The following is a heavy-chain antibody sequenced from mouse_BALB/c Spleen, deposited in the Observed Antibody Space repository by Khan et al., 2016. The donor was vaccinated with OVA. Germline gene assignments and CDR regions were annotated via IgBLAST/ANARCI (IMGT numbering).Heavy chain of an antibody. CDR1: GYIFTNYW. Sequence: VQLQESGAELVRPGASVKLSCKTSGYIFTNYWIHWIKQRSGQGLEWIARIYPGTDNTYYDEKLTDKATLNADKSSSTAYMQLSSLKSEDSAVYFCAREEALYYFDYWGQGTTLTVSS. CDR2: IYPGTDNT. CDR3: AREEALYYFDY. J-gene: IGHJ2*01. D-gene: IGHD3-2*02. V-gene: IGHV1-76*01.